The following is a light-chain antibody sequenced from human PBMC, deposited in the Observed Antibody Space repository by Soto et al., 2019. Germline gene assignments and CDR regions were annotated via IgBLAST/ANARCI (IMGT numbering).Light chain of an antibody. J-gene: IGKJ3*01. V-gene: IGKV1-27*01. CDR1: QGISSC. CDR3: QQYNGAPFT. CDR2: ATS. Sequence: DIQMTQSPSSLPASVGDRVTITCRASQGISSCLAWYQQKPGKVPKLLIYATSSLQSGVPSRFSGSGSGTEFTLTISSLQPEDVATYYCQQYNGAPFTFGHGTKVDIK.